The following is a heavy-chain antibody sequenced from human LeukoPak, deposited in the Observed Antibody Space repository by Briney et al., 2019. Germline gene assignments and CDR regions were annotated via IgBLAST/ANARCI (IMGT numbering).Heavy chain of an antibody. V-gene: IGHV3-48*03. CDR3: ATDGSGSSLDY. CDR2: ISSSGSTI. D-gene: IGHD3-10*01. Sequence: GGSLRLSCAASGFTFSSYEMNWVRQAPGKGLEWVSYISSSGSTIYYADSVKGRFTISRDNAKNSLYLQMNSLRAEDTAVYYCATDGSGSSLDYWGQGTLVTVSS. J-gene: IGHJ4*02. CDR1: GFTFSSYE.